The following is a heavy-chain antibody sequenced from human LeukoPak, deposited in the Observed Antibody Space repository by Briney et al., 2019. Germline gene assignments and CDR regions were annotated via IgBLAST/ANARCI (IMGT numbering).Heavy chain of an antibody. CDR2: IKSKTDGGTT. CDR1: GFTFSNAW. J-gene: IGHJ6*03. Sequence: GGSLRLSCAASGFTFSNAWMSWVRQAPGKGLEWVGRIKSKTDGGTTDYAAPVKGRFTISRDDSKNTLYLQMNSLKTEDTAVYYCTTGLPYGAYYYYYMDVWGKGTTVTVSS. D-gene: IGHD3-10*01. CDR3: TTGLPYGAYYYYYMDV. V-gene: IGHV3-15*01.